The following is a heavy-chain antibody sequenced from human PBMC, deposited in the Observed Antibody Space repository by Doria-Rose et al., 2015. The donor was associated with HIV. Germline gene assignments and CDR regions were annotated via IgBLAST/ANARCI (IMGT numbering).Heavy chain of an antibody. CDR3: ARIKSSRWYHKYYFDF. CDR2: IFSDDER. D-gene: IGHD6-13*01. V-gene: IGHV2-26*01. CDR1: GVSLSSPGMG. J-gene: IGHJ4*02. Sequence: QITLKESGPVLVKPTETLTLTCTVSGVSLSSPGMGVSWIRQPPGQALEWLAHIFSDDERSYTAYLKSRLTISRGTSRSQVVLTMTDMDPVDTATYYCARIKSSRWYHKYYFDFWGQGTLVIVSA.